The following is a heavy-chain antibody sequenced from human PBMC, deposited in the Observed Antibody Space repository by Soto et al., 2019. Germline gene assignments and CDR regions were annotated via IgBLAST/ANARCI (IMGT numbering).Heavy chain of an antibody. V-gene: IGHV3-33*01. CDR3: ARATAAGEHRRCYYYYGMEV. CDR1: GFTFSSYG. CDR2: IWYDGMNK. Sequence: LRHSCGESGFTFSSYGMHSFLQATGKGLEGWAVIWYDGMNKYYADCVKGRFTISRDNSKNTLYLQMNSLRAEETAVYYCARATAAGEHRRCYYYYGMEVWGQGTTVTVSS. D-gene: IGHD6-13*01. J-gene: IGHJ6*02.